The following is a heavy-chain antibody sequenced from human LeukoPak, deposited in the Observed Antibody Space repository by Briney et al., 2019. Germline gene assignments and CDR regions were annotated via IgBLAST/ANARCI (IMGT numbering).Heavy chain of an antibody. CDR1: GFTFRNSA. CDR2: ISWSSEYM. V-gene: IGHV3-9*01. J-gene: IGHJ4*02. Sequence: GGSVRLSCAASGFTFRNSAIHWVRQVPGEGLEWVSSISWSSEYMYYADSVKGRFTISRDNAKNSLYLQMDSLRAEDTALYYCAKEGSVCTNGICRYFDYWGQGTLVTVSS. CDR3: AKEGSVCTNGICRYFDY. D-gene: IGHD2-8*01.